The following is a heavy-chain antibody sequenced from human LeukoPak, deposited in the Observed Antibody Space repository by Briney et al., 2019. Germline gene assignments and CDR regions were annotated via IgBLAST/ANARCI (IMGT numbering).Heavy chain of an antibody. CDR1: GGSISSGDYY. J-gene: IGHJ5*02. CDR2: IYYSGST. Sequence: TTSETLSLTCTVSGGSISSGDYYWHWIRQPPGKGLEWIGYIYYSGSTYYNPSLRSRVTISVDTSKNQFSLKLNSVTAADTAVYYCARDRSLEQLAEFDPWGQGTLVTVSS. D-gene: IGHD6-6*01. CDR3: ARDRSLEQLAEFDP. V-gene: IGHV4-30-4*02.